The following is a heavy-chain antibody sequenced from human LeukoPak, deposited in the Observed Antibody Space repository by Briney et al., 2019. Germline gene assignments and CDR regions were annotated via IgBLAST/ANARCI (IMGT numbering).Heavy chain of an antibody. J-gene: IGHJ4*02. Sequence: PGGSLRLSCAASGFTFSTYSMNWVRQAPGKGLEWVSYISSSSSTIYYADSVKGRFTISRDNAKNSLYLQVNSLRAEDTAVYFCARGGSDTAMAHDYWGQGTLVTVSS. V-gene: IGHV3-48*01. CDR1: GFTFSTYS. CDR2: ISSSSSTI. D-gene: IGHD5-18*01. CDR3: ARGGSDTAMAHDY.